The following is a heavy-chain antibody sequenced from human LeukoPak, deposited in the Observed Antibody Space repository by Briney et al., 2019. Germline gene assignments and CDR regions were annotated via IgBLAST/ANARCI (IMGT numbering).Heavy chain of an antibody. Sequence: GGSLRLSCAASGFTFSSYAMHWVRQAPGKGLEWVAVISYDGSNKYYADSVKGRFTISRDNSKNTLYLQMNSLRAEDTAVCYCARDNWNYSMGYYFDYWGQGTLVTVSS. V-gene: IGHV3-30-3*01. CDR1: GFTFSSYA. CDR2: ISYDGSNK. J-gene: IGHJ4*02. D-gene: IGHD1-7*01. CDR3: ARDNWNYSMGYYFDY.